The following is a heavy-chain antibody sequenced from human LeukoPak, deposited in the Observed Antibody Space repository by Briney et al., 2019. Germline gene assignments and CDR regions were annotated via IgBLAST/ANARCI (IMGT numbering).Heavy chain of an antibody. CDR2: ISAYNGNT. J-gene: IGHJ4*02. Sequence: ASVKVSCKASGYTFTSYGISWVRQAPGQGLEWMGWISAYNGNTNYAQKLQGRVTMTTDASTSTAYMELRSLRSDDTAVYYCARKNGVEMASGDFDYWGQGTLVTVSS. V-gene: IGHV1-18*01. CDR3: ARKNGVEMASGDFDY. CDR1: GYTFTSYG. D-gene: IGHD5-24*01.